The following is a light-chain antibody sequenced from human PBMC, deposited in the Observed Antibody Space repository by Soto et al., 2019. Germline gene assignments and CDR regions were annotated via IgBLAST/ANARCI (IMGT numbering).Light chain of an antibody. CDR3: QQYGSSPFT. Sequence: EIVLTQSPDTLSLSPGERATLSRRASQSVSSNYVAWYQQKPGQAPRLLTHGASSRAAGVPDRFSGRGSGTDFTLIISRLEPEDFAVYICQQYGSSPFTFGQGTKLEIK. J-gene: IGKJ2*01. CDR1: QSVSSNY. V-gene: IGKV3-20*01. CDR2: GAS.